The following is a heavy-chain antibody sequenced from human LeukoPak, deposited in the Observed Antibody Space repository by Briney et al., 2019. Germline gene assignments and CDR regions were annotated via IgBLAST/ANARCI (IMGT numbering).Heavy chain of an antibody. CDR2: VYYSGVT. J-gene: IGHJ4*02. D-gene: IGHD3-3*01. CDR3: ARHFWSYCYIDY. CDR1: GDSITSSSYY. Sequence: PSETLSLTCTVSGDSITSSSYYWGWIRQPPGKGLEWIGSVYYSGVTYYNPSLKSRVTISVDTSKNQFSLKLSSVTAADTAVYYCARHFWSYCYIDYWGQGTLVTVSS. V-gene: IGHV4-39*01.